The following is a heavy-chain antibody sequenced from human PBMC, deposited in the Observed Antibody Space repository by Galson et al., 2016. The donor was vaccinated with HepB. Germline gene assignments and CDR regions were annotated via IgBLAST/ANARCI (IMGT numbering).Heavy chain of an antibody. V-gene: IGHV2-5*02. CDR2: IYWDDDK. Sequence: PALVKPTQTLTLTCTFSEFSLNTPGVNVGWIRQPPGKALEWLALIYWDDDKRYSPSLKSRLTITKDTSKNQVVLTVTNMDPVDTATYYCVHVRFQQQLAIHYFDFWGQGTLVTVSS. CDR1: EFSLNTPGVN. CDR3: VHVRFQQQLAIHYFDF. J-gene: IGHJ4*02. D-gene: IGHD1-1*01.